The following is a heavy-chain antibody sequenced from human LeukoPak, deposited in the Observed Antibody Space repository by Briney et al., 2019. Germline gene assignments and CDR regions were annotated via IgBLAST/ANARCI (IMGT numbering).Heavy chain of an antibody. D-gene: IGHD2-2*01. V-gene: IGHV1-46*01. Sequence: ASVEVSCKASGYTFTSYYMHWVRQAPGQGLEWMGIINPSGGSTSYAQKFQGRVTMTRDTSTSTVYTELSSLRSEDTAVYYCARSGDIVVVPAAIQRYYYYGMDVWGQGTTVTVSS. CDR1: GYTFTSYY. CDR2: INPSGGST. J-gene: IGHJ6*02. CDR3: ARSGDIVVVPAAIQRYYYYGMDV.